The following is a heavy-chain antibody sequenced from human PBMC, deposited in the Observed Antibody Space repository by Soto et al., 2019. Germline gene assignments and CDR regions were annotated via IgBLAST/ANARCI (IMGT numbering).Heavy chain of an antibody. J-gene: IGHJ5*02. CDR1: GASIRSYY. D-gene: IGHD2-21*02. CDR3: AGALCGGDCYIDP. Sequence: SETLSLTCTVSGASIRSYYWSWIRQPPGKGLEWIGYISYSGNTDYKPSFKSQASISVDTSKNQLYLRLNSVTAADTAVYYCAGALCGGDCYIDPWGQRTLVTLSS. V-gene: IGHV4-59*01. CDR2: ISYSGNT.